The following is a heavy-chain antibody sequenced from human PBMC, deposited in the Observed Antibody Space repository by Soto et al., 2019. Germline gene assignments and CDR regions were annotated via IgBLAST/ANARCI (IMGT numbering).Heavy chain of an antibody. CDR1: GDSVSSNSAA. J-gene: IGHJ6*02. V-gene: IGHV6-1*01. Sequence: SQTLSLTCAISGDSVSSNSAAWNWIRQSPSRGLEWLGRTYYRSKWYNDYAVSVKSRITINPDTSKNQFSLQLNSVTPEDTATYYCARMADYYGSGYYYYGMDVWGQGTTVTVSS. CDR3: ARMADYYGSGYYYYGMDV. D-gene: IGHD3-10*01. CDR2: TYYRSKWYN.